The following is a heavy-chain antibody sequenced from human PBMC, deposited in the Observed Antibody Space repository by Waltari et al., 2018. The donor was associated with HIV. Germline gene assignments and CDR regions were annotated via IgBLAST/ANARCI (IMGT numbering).Heavy chain of an antibody. Sequence: EVQLVVSGGGLVRPGGSLRLSCAASGFTVSSHHMGWVRQTPGKGLEYVSVMYSGGTTHYADSVNGRFTISRDSSKSALYLQMNTLRAEDTALYYCARVDRAGTTSGWDVFDIWGQGTMVTVSS. CDR3: ARVDRAGTTSGWDVFDI. D-gene: IGHD1-1*01. CDR2: MYSGGTT. J-gene: IGHJ3*02. V-gene: IGHV3-66*01. CDR1: GFTVSSHH.